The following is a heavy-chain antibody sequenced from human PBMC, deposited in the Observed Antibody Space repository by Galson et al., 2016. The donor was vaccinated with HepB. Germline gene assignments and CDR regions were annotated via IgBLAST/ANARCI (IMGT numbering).Heavy chain of an antibody. D-gene: IGHD6-6*01. CDR1: GFTLRNYP. Sequence: SLRLSCAASGFTLRNYPMSWVRQAPGKGLEWVSALHGVGGDTYYADSVKGRFNISRDNSKNTLYLEMSSLRVEDTAVYYCAKVLVGSARPGAFDYWGQGTLVTVSS. J-gene: IGHJ4*02. V-gene: IGHV3-23*01. CDR3: AKVLVGSARPGAFDY. CDR2: LHGVGGDT.